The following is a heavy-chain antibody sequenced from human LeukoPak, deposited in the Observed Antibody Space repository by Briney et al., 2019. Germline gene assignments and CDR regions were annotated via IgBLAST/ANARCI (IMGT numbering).Heavy chain of an antibody. D-gene: IGHD2-2*01. Sequence: NPSETLSLTCTVSGGSISSSSYYWGWIRQPPGKGLEWIGSIYYSGSTYYNPSLKSRVTISVDTAKNQFSLKLRAVTAADTAVYYCARTYGVVVPAAFFDYWGQGTLVTVSS. CDR2: IYYSGST. CDR3: ARTYGVVVPAAFFDY. J-gene: IGHJ4*02. V-gene: IGHV4-39*01. CDR1: GGSISSSSYY.